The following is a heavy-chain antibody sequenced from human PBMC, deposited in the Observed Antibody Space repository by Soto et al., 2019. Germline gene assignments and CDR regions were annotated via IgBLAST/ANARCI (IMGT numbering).Heavy chain of an antibody. D-gene: IGHD3-22*01. J-gene: IGHJ3*01. CDR2: INHSGST. CDR3: ARLAYDANGFNVYGDVPFDL. V-gene: IGHV4-34*01. CDR1: GGSFSGYY. Sequence: PSETLSLTCAVYGGSFSGYYWTWIRQPPGTGLEWIGEINHSGSTNYNPSLKSRVTISVDTSKNQFSLNLSSVTAADTAVYYCARLAYDANGFNVYGDVPFDLLGQGTMVT.